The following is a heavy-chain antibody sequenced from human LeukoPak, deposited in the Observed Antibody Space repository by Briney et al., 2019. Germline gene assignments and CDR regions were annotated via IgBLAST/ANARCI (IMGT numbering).Heavy chain of an antibody. D-gene: IGHD2-2*01. Sequence: GGSLRLSCAASGFTFSDYYMSWIRQAPGKGLEWVSYISSSGSTIYYADSVKGRFTISRDNAKNSLYLQMNSLRAEDTAVYYCASEARVPAAINFDYWGQGTLVTVSS. CDR3: ASEARVPAAINFDY. V-gene: IGHV3-11*01. J-gene: IGHJ4*02. CDR1: GFTFSDYY. CDR2: ISSSGSTI.